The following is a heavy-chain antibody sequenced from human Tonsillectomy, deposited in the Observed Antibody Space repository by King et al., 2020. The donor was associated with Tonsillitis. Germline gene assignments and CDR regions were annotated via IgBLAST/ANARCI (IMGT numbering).Heavy chain of an antibody. V-gene: IGHV3-30*03. CDR3: AGPKYSSSWYCFDP. D-gene: IGHD6-13*01. CDR1: GYTFSSYG. Sequence: VQLVESGGGVVQPGRSLRLSCAASGYTFSSYGMHWVRQAPGKGLEWVAVISYDGSNKYYADSVKGRFTISRDNSKNTLYLQMNSLRAEDTAVYYCAGPKYSSSWYCFDPWGQGTLVTVSS. CDR2: ISYDGSNK. J-gene: IGHJ5*02.